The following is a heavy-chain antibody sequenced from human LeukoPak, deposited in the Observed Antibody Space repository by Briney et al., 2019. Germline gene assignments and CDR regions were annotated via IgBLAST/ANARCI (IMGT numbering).Heavy chain of an antibody. CDR1: GYSFPHYW. CDR2: IYPGDSDT. Sequence: GESLNLYRKGSGYSFPHYWIRRVRQMPGTGLEWMGIIYPGDSDTRYSPSFQGQVTISADKSISTAYLQWSSLKASDTAMYYCARRGRGDWFDPWGQGTLVTVSS. D-gene: IGHD1-26*01. CDR3: ARRGRGDWFDP. J-gene: IGHJ5*02. V-gene: IGHV5-51*01.